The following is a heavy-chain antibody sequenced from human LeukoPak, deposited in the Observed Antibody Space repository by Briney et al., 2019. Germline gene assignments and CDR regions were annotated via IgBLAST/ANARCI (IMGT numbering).Heavy chain of an antibody. D-gene: IGHD3-22*01. CDR1: GGTLSGYA. CDR3: ARGAYDNGGCLDS. J-gene: IGHJ4*02. CDR2: ISTNTGNP. V-gene: IGHV7-4-1*02. Sequence: GSSVKVSCKASGGTLSGYAISWVRQAPGQGLEWMGWISTNTGNPTYAQGFSGRFVFSLDTSVSTAYLEISGLKAEDTAVYYCARGAYDNGGCLDSWGQGALVTVSS.